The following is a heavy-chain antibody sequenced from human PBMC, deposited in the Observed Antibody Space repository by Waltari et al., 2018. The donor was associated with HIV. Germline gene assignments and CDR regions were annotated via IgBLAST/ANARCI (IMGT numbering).Heavy chain of an antibody. CDR2: IHPKNGGP. Sequence: QLQLMQSGAELKKPGASLKISCTASTYTFTTYFVHCVRQAPGQGLEWMGWIHPKNGGPKVAQKFQGRVTMTRDTSINTAYMELSSLRSDDTAVYYCAGERFYGSGSYFRDAFEIWGQGTMVTVSS. D-gene: IGHD3-10*01. V-gene: IGHV1-2*02. J-gene: IGHJ3*02. CDR1: TYTFTTYF. CDR3: AGERFYGSGSYFRDAFEI.